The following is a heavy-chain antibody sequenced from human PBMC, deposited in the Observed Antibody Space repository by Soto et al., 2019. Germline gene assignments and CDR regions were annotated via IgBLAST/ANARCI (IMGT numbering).Heavy chain of an antibody. J-gene: IGHJ4*02. CDR1: GFTFTSSR. CDR2: IDSDGSYT. Sequence: EVQLVESGGSLVQPGGSLRLSCAASGFTFTSSRMYWVRQAPGKGLVWISHIDSDGSYTQYVDSVKSRFTISRDNATNTLSLQMNSLRVEDTAVYYCARDLGYNSPGHWGQGTLVTVSS. D-gene: IGHD1-1*01. CDR3: ARDLGYNSPGH. V-gene: IGHV3-74*03.